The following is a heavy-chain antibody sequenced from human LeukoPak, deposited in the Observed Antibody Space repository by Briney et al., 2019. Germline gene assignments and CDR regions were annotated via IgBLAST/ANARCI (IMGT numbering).Heavy chain of an antibody. CDR3: ARTPRWELLRGLLFYFDY. J-gene: IGHJ4*02. CDR2: INPNSGGT. V-gene: IGHV1-2*02. CDR1: GYTFTSYD. Sequence: VASVKVSCKASGYTFTSYDINWVRQATGQGLEWMGWINPNSGGTNYAQKFQGRVTMTRDTSISTAYMELSRLRSDDTAVYYCARTPRWELLRGLLFYFDYWGQGTLVTVSS. D-gene: IGHD1-26*01.